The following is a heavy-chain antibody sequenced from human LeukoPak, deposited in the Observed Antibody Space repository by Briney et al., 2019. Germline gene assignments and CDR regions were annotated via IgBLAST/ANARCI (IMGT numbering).Heavy chain of an antibody. CDR1: GFTFSSYA. CDR2: MSYDGSDK. J-gene: IGHJ4*02. D-gene: IGHD2-2*03. V-gene: IGHV3-30-3*01. Sequence: QPGGSLRLSCAASGFTFSSYAMYWVRQAPGKGLEWVAFMSYDGSDKYYADSMKGRFTISRDNSKNTLYLQMNSLRAEDTAVYYCARDLGNGYCSSASCRGGDYWGQGTLVTVSS. CDR3: ARDLGNGYCSSASCRGGDY.